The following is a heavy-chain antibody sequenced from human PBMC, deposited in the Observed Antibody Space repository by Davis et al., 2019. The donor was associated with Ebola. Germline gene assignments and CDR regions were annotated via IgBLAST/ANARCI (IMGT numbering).Heavy chain of an antibody. CDR2: IKYSGTT. CDR1: GGSISSYY. J-gene: IGHJ5*02. D-gene: IGHD2-15*01. V-gene: IGHV4-59*01. Sequence: MPSETLSLTCTVSGGSISSYYWSWIRQSPGKGLEWIGYIKYSGTTNYNPSLKDRLTISVDTSKNQFSLKLSSVTAADTAVYYCARDLEVGPGGWFDPWGQGTLVTVSS. CDR3: ARDLEVGPGGWFDP.